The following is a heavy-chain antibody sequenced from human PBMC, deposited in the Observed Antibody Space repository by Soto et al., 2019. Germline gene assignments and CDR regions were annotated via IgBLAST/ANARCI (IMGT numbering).Heavy chain of an antibody. D-gene: IGHD1-7*01. CDR3: ARGYRYNWNYDSRPLALGFDY. CDR1: GGSISSGGYY. Sequence: SETLSLTCTVSGGSISSGGYYWSWIHQHPGKGLEWIGYIYYSGSTYYNPSLKSRVTISVDTSKNQFSLKLSSVTAADTAVYYCARGYRYNWNYDSRPLALGFDYWGQGTLVTVSS. J-gene: IGHJ4*02. CDR2: IYYSGST. V-gene: IGHV4-31*03.